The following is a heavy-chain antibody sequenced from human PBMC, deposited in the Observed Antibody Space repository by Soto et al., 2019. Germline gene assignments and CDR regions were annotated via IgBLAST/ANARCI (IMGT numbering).Heavy chain of an antibody. CDR1: GFTFSSYS. D-gene: IGHD2-2*01. CDR2: VSSSSSYI. CDR3: ARDGPTAMSPPALGV. J-gene: IGHJ6*04. Sequence: NPGGSLGLSCAASGFTFSSYSMNWVRQAPGKGLEWVSSVSSSSSYIYYADSVKGRFTISRDNAKNSLYLQMNSLRAEDTAVYYCARDGPTAMSPPALGVWGKGTTVTVSS. V-gene: IGHV3-21*01.